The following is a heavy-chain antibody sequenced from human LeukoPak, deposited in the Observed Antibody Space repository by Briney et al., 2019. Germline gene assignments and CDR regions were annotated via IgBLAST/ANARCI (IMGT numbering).Heavy chain of an antibody. V-gene: IGHV3-23*01. J-gene: IGHJ4*02. Sequence: GGSLRLSCAASGFTFSSYAMSWVRQAPGKGLEWVSAISGSGGSTYYTDSVKGRFTISRDNSKNTLYLQMNSLRAEDTAVYYCAKDPTNILVGATYGGRYYFDYWGQGTLVTVSS. D-gene: IGHD1-26*01. CDR3: AKDPTNILVGATYGGRYYFDY. CDR2: ISGSGGST. CDR1: GFTFSSYA.